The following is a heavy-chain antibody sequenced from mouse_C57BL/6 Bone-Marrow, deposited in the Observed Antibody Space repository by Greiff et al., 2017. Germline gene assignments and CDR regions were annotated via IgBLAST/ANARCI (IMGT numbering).Heavy chain of an antibody. CDR3: TIYYDGSWFAY. Sequence: VQLQQSGAELVRPGASVKLSCTASGFTIKDDYMHWVKQRPEQGLEWIGWIDPENGDTEYASKFQGKATITADTSSNTAYLQLSSLTSEDTAVYYCTIYYDGSWFAYWGQGTLVTVSA. CDR1: GFTIKDDY. V-gene: IGHV14-4*01. D-gene: IGHD1-1*01. CDR2: IDPENGDT. J-gene: IGHJ3*01.